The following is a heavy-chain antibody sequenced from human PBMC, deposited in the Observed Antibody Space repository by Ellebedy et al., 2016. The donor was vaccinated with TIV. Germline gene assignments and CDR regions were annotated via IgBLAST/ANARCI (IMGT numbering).Heavy chain of an antibody. Sequence: SETLSLXXTVSGDSISSHYWSWIRQPPGRGLEWIGYIYSSGRTNYNPSLKGRVTMSVDTSKNQFSLRLNSVTGADTSVYYCASLRTTPTGWIPWDYWGQGALVTVSS. CDR2: IYSSGRT. D-gene: IGHD3-9*01. CDR3: ASLRTTPTGWIPWDY. J-gene: IGHJ4*02. CDR1: GDSISSHY. V-gene: IGHV4-4*09.